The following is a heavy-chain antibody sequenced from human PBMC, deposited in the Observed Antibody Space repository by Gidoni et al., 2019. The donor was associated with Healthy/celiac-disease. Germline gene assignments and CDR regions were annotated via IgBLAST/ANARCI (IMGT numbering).Heavy chain of an antibody. CDR1: GFTFTSFW. CDR3: ARLESYNWNYDGVYYYYYMDV. V-gene: IGHV3-7*03. J-gene: IGHJ6*03. D-gene: IGHD1-7*01. Sequence: EVHLVESGGGLVQPGGSLRLSCAPSGFTFTSFWMLCVRQAPGKGLGWVANIKQDGSEKDYVDSGKGRFTISRDNAKNSLYLQMNSLRAEDTAVYYCARLESYNWNYDGVYYYYYMDVWGKGTTVTVSS. CDR2: IKQDGSEK.